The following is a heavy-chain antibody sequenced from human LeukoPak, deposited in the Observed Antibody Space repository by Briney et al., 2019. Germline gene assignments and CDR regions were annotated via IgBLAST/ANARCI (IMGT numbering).Heavy chain of an antibody. CDR3: ARDYSWVPDS. Sequence: PGGSLRLSCAASGFTFIDYGMHWVRQAPGKGLEWVAIIWSDATNAYYADSVKGRFTISRDNSKNTVSLQMNSLRAEDTAVYYCARDYSWVPDSWGQGTLVTVSS. V-gene: IGHV3-33*01. J-gene: IGHJ4*02. D-gene: IGHD2-21*01. CDR1: GFTFIDYG. CDR2: IWSDATNA.